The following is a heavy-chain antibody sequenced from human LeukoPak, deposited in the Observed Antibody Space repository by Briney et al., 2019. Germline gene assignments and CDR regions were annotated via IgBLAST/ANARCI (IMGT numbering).Heavy chain of an antibody. D-gene: IGHD6-6*01. Sequence: GASVNVSCKASGGTFSSYAISWVRQAPGQGLEWMGRIIPILGIANYAQKFQGRVTITAEKSTSTAYMELSSLRSEDTAVYYCARAYMGSSPYRDDAFDIWGQGTMVTVSS. CDR2: IIPILGIA. CDR1: GGTFSSYA. J-gene: IGHJ3*02. CDR3: ARAYMGSSPYRDDAFDI. V-gene: IGHV1-69*04.